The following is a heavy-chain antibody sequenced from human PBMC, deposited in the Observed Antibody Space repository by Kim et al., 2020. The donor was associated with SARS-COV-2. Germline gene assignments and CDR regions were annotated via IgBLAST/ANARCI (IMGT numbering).Heavy chain of an antibody. Sequence: SQTLSLTCAISGDSVSSSSAAWNWFRQSPSRGLEWLGRTYYRSKWFNEYAVSVKSRITINPDTSKNQFSLQLNSVTPEDTAMYYCARDGYHGSVWKGTDYWGQGTLVTVSS. D-gene: IGHD6-19*01. CDR1: GDSVSSSSAA. CDR3: ARDGYHGSVWKGTDY. J-gene: IGHJ4*02. CDR2: TYYRSKWFN. V-gene: IGHV6-1*01.